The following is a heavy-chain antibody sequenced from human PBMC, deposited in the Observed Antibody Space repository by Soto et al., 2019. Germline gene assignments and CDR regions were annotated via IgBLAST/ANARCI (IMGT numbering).Heavy chain of an antibody. V-gene: IGHV1-2*02. CDR2: IDPKSGDT. CDR3: ARDYGKSGYDYFDT. Sequence: ASVKVSCKASEYSFTGHYLHWVRQAPGQGLEWMGWIDPKSGDTKYAPKFRDRVTMTSDTSINTAYMDLINLRYDDTAVYYCARDYGKSGYDYFDTLGQGTQVTVSS. D-gene: IGHD3-22*01. J-gene: IGHJ5*02. CDR1: EYSFTGHY.